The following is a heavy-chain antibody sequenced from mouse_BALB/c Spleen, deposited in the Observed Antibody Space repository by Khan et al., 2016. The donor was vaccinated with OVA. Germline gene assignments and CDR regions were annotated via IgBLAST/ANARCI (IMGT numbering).Heavy chain of an antibody. J-gene: IGHJ4*01. CDR3: ARDDSRYNYAMDY. V-gene: IGHV3-2*02. CDR1: GYSITSDYA. D-gene: IGHD2-4*01. CDR2: ISSSGST. Sequence: EVQLQESGPGLVKPSQSLSLTCTVTGYSITSDYAWNWLRQFPGNKLEWMGYISSSGSTYYNPALKRRISITRDTSKNQFFLQLNSVTTEDTATYYWARDDSRYNYAMDYWGQGTSVTVSS.